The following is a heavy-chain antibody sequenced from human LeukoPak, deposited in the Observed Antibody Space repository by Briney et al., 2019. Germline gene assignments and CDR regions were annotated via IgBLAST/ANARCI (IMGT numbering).Heavy chain of an antibody. V-gene: IGHV3-21*04. D-gene: IGHD1-7*01. CDR1: GFTFSSYS. Sequence: GGSLRLSCAASGFTFSSYSMNWVRQAPGKGLEWVSSISSSSSYIYYADSVKGRFTISRDNAKNSLYLQMNSLRAEDTAVYYCATELPGGKGYFDYWGQGTLVTVSS. CDR3: ATELPGGKGYFDY. J-gene: IGHJ4*02. CDR2: ISSSSSYI.